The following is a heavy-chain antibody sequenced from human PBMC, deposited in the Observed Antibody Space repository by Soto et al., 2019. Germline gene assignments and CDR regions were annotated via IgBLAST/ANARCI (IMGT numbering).Heavy chain of an antibody. CDR2: ISYDGSNK. CDR3: AKDHGEGDYFFQH. J-gene: IGHJ1*01. D-gene: IGHD4-17*01. Sequence: GGSLRLSCAASGFTFSSYGMHWVRQAPGKGLEWVAVISYDGSNKYYADSVKGRFTISRDNSKNTLYLQMNSLRAEDTAVYYCAKDHGEGDYFFQHWGQGTLVTVSS. CDR1: GFTFSSYG. V-gene: IGHV3-30*18.